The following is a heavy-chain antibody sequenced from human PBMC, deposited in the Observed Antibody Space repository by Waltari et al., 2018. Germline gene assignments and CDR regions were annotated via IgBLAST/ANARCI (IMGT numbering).Heavy chain of an antibody. J-gene: IGHJ4*02. Sequence: QVQLQESGPGLVKPSQTLSLTCTVSGGSISSDDYCWNWIRQPPGKGLEWIGYIFYRGSTYYNPSLKSRVTISVDTSKTQFSLKLSSVTAADTAVYYCARDSVVAGGGFDYWGQGTLVTVSS. CDR1: GGSISSDDYC. D-gene: IGHD2-15*01. CDR2: IFYRGST. V-gene: IGHV4-30-4*08. CDR3: ARDSVVAGGGFDY.